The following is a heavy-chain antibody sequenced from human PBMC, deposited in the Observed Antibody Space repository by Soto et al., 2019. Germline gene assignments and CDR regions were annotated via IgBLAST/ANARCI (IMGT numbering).Heavy chain of an antibody. D-gene: IGHD3-16*01. Sequence: QVQLVESGGGVVQPGRSLRLSCAASGFTFSSYGMHWVRQAPGKGLEWVAVISYDGSNKYYADSVKGRFTISRDNSKNALYLQMNSLRAEDTAVYYCAKPPGGGMDVWGQGTTVTVSS. CDR3: AKPPGGGMDV. CDR2: ISYDGSNK. J-gene: IGHJ6*02. V-gene: IGHV3-30*18. CDR1: GFTFSSYG.